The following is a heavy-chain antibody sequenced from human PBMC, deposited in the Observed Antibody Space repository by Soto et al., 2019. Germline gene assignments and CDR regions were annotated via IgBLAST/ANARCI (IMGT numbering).Heavy chain of an antibody. CDR2: TYYKSKWYN. D-gene: IGHD6-13*01. CDR1: GDSVSSNIVA. J-gene: IGHJ4*02. Sequence: QVQLQQSGPGLVKPSQTLSLTCAISGDSVSSNIVAWNWIRQSPSRGLEWLGRTYYKSKWYNDYALSVKSRITVNPDTSKNQFSLHLNSVAPEDTAVYYCARGAAAAAVFDYWGQGTLVTVSS. CDR3: ARGAAAAAVFDY. V-gene: IGHV6-1*01.